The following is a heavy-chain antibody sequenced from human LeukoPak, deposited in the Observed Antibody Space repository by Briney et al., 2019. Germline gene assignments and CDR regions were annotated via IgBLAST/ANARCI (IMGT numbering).Heavy chain of an antibody. V-gene: IGHV3-30*18. CDR2: ISYDGSNK. CDR1: GFTFNSFG. CDR3: AKDYDSSGWAAFDI. D-gene: IGHD3-22*01. J-gene: IGHJ3*02. Sequence: GGSLRPSCAASGFTFNSFGMHWVRQAPGKGLEWVAVISYDGSNKYFADSVKGRFTISRDNSKNTLYLQMNSLRAEDTAVYYCAKDYDSSGWAAFDIWGQGTMVTVSS.